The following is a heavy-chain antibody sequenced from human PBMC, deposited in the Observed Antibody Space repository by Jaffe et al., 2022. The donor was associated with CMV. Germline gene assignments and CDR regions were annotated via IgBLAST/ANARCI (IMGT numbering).Heavy chain of an antibody. Sequence: QLQLQESGPGLVKPSETLSLTCTVSGGSISSSSYYWGWIRQPPGKGLEWIGSIYYSGSTYYNPSLKSRVTISVDTSKNQFSLKLSSVTAADTAVYYCVRVHDSSGPIPGDDAFDIWGQGTMVTVSS. D-gene: IGHD3-22*01. CDR3: VRVHDSSGPIPGDDAFDI. V-gene: IGHV4-39*01. CDR2: IYYSGST. CDR1: GGSISSSSYY. J-gene: IGHJ3*02.